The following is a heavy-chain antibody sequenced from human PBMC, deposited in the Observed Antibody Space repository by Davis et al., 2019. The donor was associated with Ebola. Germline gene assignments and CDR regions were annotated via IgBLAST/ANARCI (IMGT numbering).Heavy chain of an antibody. CDR3: ASSPSSGYYLFDY. Sequence: ASVKVSCKASGYTFTSYGISWVRQAPGQGLEWMGWINPNSGGTNYAQKFQGRVTMTRDTSISTAYMELSRLRSDDTAVYYCASSPSSGYYLFDYWGQGTLVTVSS. CDR2: INPNSGGT. V-gene: IGHV1-2*02. D-gene: IGHD3-22*01. CDR1: GYTFTSYG. J-gene: IGHJ4*02.